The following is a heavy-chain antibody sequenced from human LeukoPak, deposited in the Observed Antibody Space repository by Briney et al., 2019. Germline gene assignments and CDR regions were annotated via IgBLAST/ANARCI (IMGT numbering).Heavy chain of an antibody. CDR1: GCTFRNSW. CDR3: ARDYYDSSGYYLKYFQH. V-gene: IGHV3-7*01. Sequence: GGSLRLSCAASGCTFRNSWLSWVRQTPGRGLELLANIDQDENAKYYVDSVKGRFSISRDNAKNSLYLQMNSLRAEDTAVYYCARDYYDSSGYYLKYFQHWGQGTLVTVSS. CDR2: IDQDENAK. D-gene: IGHD3-22*01. J-gene: IGHJ1*01.